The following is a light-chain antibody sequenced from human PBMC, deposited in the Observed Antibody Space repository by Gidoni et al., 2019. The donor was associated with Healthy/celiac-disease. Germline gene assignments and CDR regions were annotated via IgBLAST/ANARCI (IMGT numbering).Light chain of an antibody. CDR1: SSNIGSNT. CDR3: AAWDDSLNSWV. V-gene: IGLV1-44*01. Sequence: QSVLTQPPSASGTPWQRVTIPCSGSSSNIGSNTVNWYQQPPGTAPKLLSYSNNQRPSGVPDRVSGSKSGTSASLAISGLQSEDEADYYCAAWDDSLNSWVFGGGTKLTVL. J-gene: IGLJ3*02. CDR2: SNN.